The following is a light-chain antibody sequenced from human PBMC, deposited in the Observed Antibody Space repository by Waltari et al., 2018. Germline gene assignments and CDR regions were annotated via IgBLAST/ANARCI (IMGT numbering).Light chain of an antibody. J-gene: IGLJ3*02. V-gene: IGLV1-40*01. CDR2: DNY. CDR1: SSNIGAGY. Sequence: QSVLTQPLSVSGAPGQRVTISCTGSSSNIGAGYVHWYQQLPRTAPKLLIYDNYNRPSGVPDRFSASKSGSSASLAITGLQAEDEADYYCQSYDSSLRSKMFGGGTKLTVL. CDR3: QSYDSSLRSKM.